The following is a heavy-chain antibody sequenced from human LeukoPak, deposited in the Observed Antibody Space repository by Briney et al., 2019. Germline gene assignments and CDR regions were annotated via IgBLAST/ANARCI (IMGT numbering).Heavy chain of an antibody. Sequence: PSETLSLTCTISGGSINNYFWTWIRQPPGKGLEWVSYIGSSGSAIYYADSVRGRFTISRDNAKSSLYLQMDSLRAEDTAVYYCARVGYDWNLFDCWGQGTLVTVSS. D-gene: IGHD1-20*01. CDR2: IGSSGSAI. CDR1: GGSINNYF. J-gene: IGHJ4*02. CDR3: ARVGYDWNLFDC. V-gene: IGHV3-11*04.